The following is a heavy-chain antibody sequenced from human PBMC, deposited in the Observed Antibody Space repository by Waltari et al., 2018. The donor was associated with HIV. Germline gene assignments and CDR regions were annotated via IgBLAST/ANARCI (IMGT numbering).Heavy chain of an antibody. J-gene: IGHJ6*02. CDR2: INAGNGNT. Sequence: QVQLVQSGAEVKKPGASVKVSCKGSGYTFTSYTMHWVRQAPGQRLEWMGWINAGNGNTKYSQKFQGRVTIIRNTSASTAYMELTSLRSEDTAVYYCAIGGATVTTNYYYYAMDVWGQGTTLTVSS. D-gene: IGHD4-17*01. V-gene: IGHV1-3*01. CDR3: AIGGATVTTNYYYYAMDV. CDR1: GYTFTSYT.